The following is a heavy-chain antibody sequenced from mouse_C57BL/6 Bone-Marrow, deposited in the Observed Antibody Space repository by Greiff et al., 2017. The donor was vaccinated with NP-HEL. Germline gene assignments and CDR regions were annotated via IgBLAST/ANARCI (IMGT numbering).Heavy chain of an antibody. J-gene: IGHJ3*01. Sequence: VQLQQSGPELVKPGASVKISCKASGYSFSSSWMNWVKQRPGKGLEWIGRIYPGDGDTNYNGKFKGKATLTADTSSSTAYMQLSSLTSEDSAVYVCIRVYYGGSFFIAYWGQGTLVTVSA. CDR2: IYPGDGDT. V-gene: IGHV1-82*01. CDR1: GYSFSSSW. CDR3: IRVYYGGSFFIAY. D-gene: IGHD1-1*01.